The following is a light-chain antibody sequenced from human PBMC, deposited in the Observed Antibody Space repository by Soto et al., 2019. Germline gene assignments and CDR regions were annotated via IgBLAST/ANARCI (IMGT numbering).Light chain of an antibody. V-gene: IGLV2-14*01. CDR2: DVT. CDR3: SSYTSISTYV. J-gene: IGLJ1*01. CDR1: SSDVGGYNF. Sequence: QSALTQPASVSGSPGQSITISCTGTSSDVGGYNFVSWYQQHPDKAPKLMIYDVTNRPSGVSNRFSGSKSGNTASPTISGRQAEDEADYYCSSYTSISTYVFGTGTKLTVL.